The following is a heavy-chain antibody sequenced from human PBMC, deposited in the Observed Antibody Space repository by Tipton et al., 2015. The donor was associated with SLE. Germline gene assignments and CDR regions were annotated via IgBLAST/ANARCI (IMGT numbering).Heavy chain of an antibody. CDR1: GGSISSYY. D-gene: IGHD1-26*01. V-gene: IGHV4-59*01. CDR3: ARDCKGIVADYFAY. CDR2: IYYSGST. Sequence: TLSLTCTVSGGSISSYYWSWIRQPPGKGLELIGYIYYSGSTNYNPYLKSRVTISVDTSKNQFSLKLSSVTAADTAVYYCARDCKGIVADYFAYWGQGTLVTVSS. J-gene: IGHJ4*02.